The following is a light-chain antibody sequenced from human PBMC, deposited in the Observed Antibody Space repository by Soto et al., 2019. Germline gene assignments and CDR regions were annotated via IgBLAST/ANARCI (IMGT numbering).Light chain of an antibody. CDR3: GSYTTSSNSV. CDR1: ISDVGAYNF. CDR2: DVS. V-gene: IGLV2-14*03. Sequence: TQPGSVSGSPGLSITISCTGTISDVGAYNFVSWYQQHPDKAPKLMIFDVSNRPSGVSNRFSGSKSGNTASLTISGLQSEDEAEYYCGSYTTSSNSVFGTGTKVTVL. J-gene: IGLJ1*01.